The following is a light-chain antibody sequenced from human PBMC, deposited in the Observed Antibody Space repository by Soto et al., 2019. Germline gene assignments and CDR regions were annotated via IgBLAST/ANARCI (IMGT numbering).Light chain of an antibody. V-gene: IGKV3-20*01. Sequence: IVLTQSPGTLSLSPGERVTLSCRASQSVTTRLAWYQHKPGQAPTLLMSGASNSATGIPDRFSGSGSGTDFTLTINRLEPDDFAVYYCQQYGGSPRTFGQGTKVDI. CDR2: GAS. J-gene: IGKJ1*01. CDR1: QSVTTR. CDR3: QQYGGSPRT.